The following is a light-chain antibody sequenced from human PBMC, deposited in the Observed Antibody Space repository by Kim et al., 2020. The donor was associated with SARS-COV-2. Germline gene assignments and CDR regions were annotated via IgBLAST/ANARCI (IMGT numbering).Light chain of an antibody. Sequence: SVLTQPPSASGTPGQRVTISCSGSSSNIGSNNVVWYQQFPGAAPNVLIHSNNQRPSGIPDRFSGSRSGTSASLAISGLQSGDEAEYYCAVWDDSLKQGVFGGGTQLTVL. CDR1: SSNIGSNN. V-gene: IGLV1-44*01. CDR3: AVWDDSLKQGV. J-gene: IGLJ3*02. CDR2: SNN.